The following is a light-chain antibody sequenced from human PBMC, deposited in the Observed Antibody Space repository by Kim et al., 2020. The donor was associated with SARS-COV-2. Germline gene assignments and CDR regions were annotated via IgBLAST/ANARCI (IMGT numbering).Light chain of an antibody. Sequence: SASGGHRLPITCRASQSIIIYLNWYQQKPAKAPRLLIYAVSSLQSGAPSSFSGSGTGTDFTLTISSLRPGDFATYYCQQSYSTPYSFGQGTKLEI. J-gene: IGKJ2*03. V-gene: IGKV1-39*01. CDR3: QQSYSTPYS. CDR2: AVS. CDR1: QSIIIY.